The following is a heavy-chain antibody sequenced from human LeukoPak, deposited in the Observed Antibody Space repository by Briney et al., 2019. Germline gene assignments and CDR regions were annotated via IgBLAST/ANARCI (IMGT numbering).Heavy chain of an antibody. CDR1: GGTFSSHA. CDR2: INPIYHIP. D-gene: IGHD4-11*01. J-gene: IGHJ4*02. CDR3: ARGRTTGEFDY. Sequence: ASVKVSCKASGGTFSSHAITWVRQAPGQGLEWMGGINPIYHIPTYAQIFQGRVTITKDESTSTASMDLSSLTSEDTAVYYCARGRTTGEFDYWGQGTLVTVS. V-gene: IGHV1-69*05.